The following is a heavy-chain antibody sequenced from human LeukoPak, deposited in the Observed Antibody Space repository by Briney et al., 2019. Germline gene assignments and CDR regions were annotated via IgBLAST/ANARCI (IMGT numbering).Heavy chain of an antibody. V-gene: IGHV4-39*07. J-gene: IGHJ6*03. CDR1: GGSISSSSYY. CDR3: ARGGWYYGSGSHYYYYMDV. CDR2: IYYSGST. D-gene: IGHD3-10*01. Sequence: PSETLSLTCTVSGGSISSSSYYWGWIRQPPGKGLEWIGSIYYSGSTYYNPSLKSRVTISVDTSKNQFSLKLSSVTAADTAVYYCARGGWYYGSGSHYYYYMDVWGKGTTVTVSS.